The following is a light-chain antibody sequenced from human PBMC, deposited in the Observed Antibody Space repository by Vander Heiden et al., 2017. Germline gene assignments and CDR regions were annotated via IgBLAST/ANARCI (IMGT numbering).Light chain of an antibody. Sequence: SYELTPPPSVSVSPGQTARITCSGDALPKQYAYWYQQKPGQAPVLVIYKDSERPSGIPERFSGSSSGTTVTLTISGVKAEDEADYDCQSADSSGVVFGGGTKLTVL. V-gene: IGLV3-25*03. J-gene: IGLJ2*01. CDR3: QSADSSGVV. CDR1: ALPKQY. CDR2: KDS.